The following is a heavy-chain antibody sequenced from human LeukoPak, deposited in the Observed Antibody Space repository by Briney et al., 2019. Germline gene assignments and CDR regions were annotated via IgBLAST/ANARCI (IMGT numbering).Heavy chain of an antibody. CDR2: INSPGSSI. V-gene: IGHV3-48*03. Sequence: AGGSLRLSCAASGFTFSSYEMNWVRQAPGKGLEWVSYINSPGSSIYYADSVKGRFTISRDNAKNSLYLQMDSLRAEDTAVYYCSRLGNTYGQIFEYWGQGTLVTVSS. CDR3: SRLGNTYGQIFEY. J-gene: IGHJ4*02. CDR1: GFTFSSYE. D-gene: IGHD5-18*01.